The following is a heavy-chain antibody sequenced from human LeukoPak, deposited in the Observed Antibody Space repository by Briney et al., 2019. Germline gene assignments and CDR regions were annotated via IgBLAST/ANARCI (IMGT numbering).Heavy chain of an antibody. D-gene: IGHD6-25*01. CDR2: IGRGGGDI. CDR3: ARESSGYYLDY. Sequence: GGSLRLSCAASGFTFSDYAMTWVRQAPGKGLEWVSVIGRGGGDIQYADSVQGRFSISRDNSKNTLYLQMNSLRAEDTAVYYCARESSGYYLDYWGQGTLVTVSS. CDR1: GFTFSDYA. J-gene: IGHJ4*02. V-gene: IGHV3-23*01.